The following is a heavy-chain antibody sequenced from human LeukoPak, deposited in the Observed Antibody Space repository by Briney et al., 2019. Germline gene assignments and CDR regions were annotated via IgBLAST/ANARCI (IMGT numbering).Heavy chain of an antibody. Sequence: SETLSLTCTVSGGSISSSSYYWGWIRQPPGKGLEWIGYIYYSGSTNYNPSLKSRVTISVDTSKNQFSLKLSSVTAADTAVYYCARGHGGNSLYYFDYWGQGTLVTVSS. CDR3: ARGHGGNSLYYFDY. J-gene: IGHJ4*02. CDR2: IYYSGST. CDR1: GGSISSSSYY. V-gene: IGHV4-61*05. D-gene: IGHD4-23*01.